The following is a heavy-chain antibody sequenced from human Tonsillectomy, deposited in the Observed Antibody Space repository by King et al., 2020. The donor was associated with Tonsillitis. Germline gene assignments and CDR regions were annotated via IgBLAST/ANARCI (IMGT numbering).Heavy chain of an antibody. V-gene: IGHV4-61*01. D-gene: IGHD2-2*01. Sequence: VQLQESGPGLVKPSETLSLTCTVSGGSVSSGSYYWSWIRQPPGKGLEWIGYIYYSGSTNYNPSLKSRVTISVDTSKNQFSLKLSSVTAADTAVYYWARVRIVPAAPSNWFDPWGQGTLVTVSS. CDR3: ARVRIVPAAPSNWFDP. CDR2: IYYSGST. CDR1: GGSVSSGSYY. J-gene: IGHJ5*02.